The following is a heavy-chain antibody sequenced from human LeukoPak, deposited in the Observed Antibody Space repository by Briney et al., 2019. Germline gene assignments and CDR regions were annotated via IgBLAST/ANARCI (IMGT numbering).Heavy chain of an antibody. CDR3: ARGEVSASLYYFDF. Sequence: GASVKVPCKTSGYTFTTYGVSWVRQAPGHGLEWMGWVSGYTGNTNYAERFQGRVTMTIDASTSTVYMELTNLRSDDTAVYFCARGEVSASLYYFDFWGQGTLVTVS. J-gene: IGHJ4*02. V-gene: IGHV1-18*01. CDR1: GYTFTTYG. CDR2: VSGYTGNT. D-gene: IGHD1-14*01.